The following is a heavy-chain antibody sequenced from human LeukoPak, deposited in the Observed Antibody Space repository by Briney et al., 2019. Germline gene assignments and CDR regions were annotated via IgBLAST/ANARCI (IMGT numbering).Heavy chain of an antibody. V-gene: IGHV3-21*01. CDR3: ARDTYYYDSSGYWYYYGMDV. D-gene: IGHD3-22*01. CDR2: ISSSSSYI. J-gene: IGHJ6*02. Sequence: GGSLRLSCTASGFAFSRYAMSWVRQAPGKGLEWVSSISSSSSYIYYADSVKGRFTISRDNAKNSLYLQMNSLRAEDTAVYYCARDTYYYDSSGYWYYYGMDVWGQGTTVTVSS. CDR1: GFAFSRYA.